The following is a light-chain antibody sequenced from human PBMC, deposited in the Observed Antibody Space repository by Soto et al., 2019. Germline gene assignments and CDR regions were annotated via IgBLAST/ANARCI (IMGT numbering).Light chain of an antibody. CDR3: QQYGSSPG. CDR2: GAS. J-gene: IGKJ4*01. Sequence: EIVLTQSPGTLSLSPGERATLSCRASQSVSSSYLAWYQQKPGQAPRLLIYGASSRATGIPDRFSGSGSGTDFTLTISRLEPDAFAVYFCQQYGSSPGFGGGTKGEIK. CDR1: QSVSSSY. V-gene: IGKV3-20*01.